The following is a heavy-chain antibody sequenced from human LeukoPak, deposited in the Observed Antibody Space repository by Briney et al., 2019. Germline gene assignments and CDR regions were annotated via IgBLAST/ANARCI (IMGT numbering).Heavy chain of an antibody. CDR3: ARCYGDYGYNWFDP. D-gene: IGHD4-17*01. CDR2: IIPIFGMA. CDR1: GGTFSSYA. Sequence: GASVKVSCKASGGTFSSYAISWVRQAPGQGLQWMGRIIPIFGMANYAQKFQGRVTITADKSTSTAYMELSSLRSEDTAVYYCARCYGDYGYNWFDPWGQGTLVTVSS. V-gene: IGHV1-69*04. J-gene: IGHJ5*02.